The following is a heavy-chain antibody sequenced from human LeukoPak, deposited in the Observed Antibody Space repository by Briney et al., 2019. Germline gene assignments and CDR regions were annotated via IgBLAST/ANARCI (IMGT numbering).Heavy chain of an antibody. CDR2: ISSSGSTI. V-gene: IGHV3-48*03. J-gene: IGHJ4*02. D-gene: IGHD2-2*01. CDR1: GFTFSSYE. CDR3: ARGSSDGYCSSTSCYFVGY. Sequence: GGSLRLSCAASGFTFSSYEMNWVRQAPGKGLEWVSYISSSGSTIYYADSVKGRFTISRDNAKNSLYLQMNSLRAEDTAVYYCARGSSDGYCSSTSCYFVGYWGQGTLVTVSS.